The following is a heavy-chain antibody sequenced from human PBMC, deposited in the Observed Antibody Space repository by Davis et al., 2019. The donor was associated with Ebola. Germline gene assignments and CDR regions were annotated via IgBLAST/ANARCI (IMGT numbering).Heavy chain of an antibody. CDR1: GGSISSYY. D-gene: IGHD5-18*01. CDR2: IYYSGST. V-gene: IGHV4-59*12. Sequence: PSETLSLTCTVSGGSISSYYWSWIRQPPGKGLEWIGSIYYSGSTYYNPSLKSRVTISVDTSKSQFSLKLSSVTAADTAVYYCARVRGYSYVGYWGQGTLVTVSS. CDR3: ARVRGYSYVGY. J-gene: IGHJ4*02.